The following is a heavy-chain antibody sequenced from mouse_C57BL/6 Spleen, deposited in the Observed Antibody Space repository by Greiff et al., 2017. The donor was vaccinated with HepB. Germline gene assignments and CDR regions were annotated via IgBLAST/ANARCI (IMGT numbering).Heavy chain of an antibody. CDR2: IDPSDSYT. D-gene: IGHD2-4*01. J-gene: IGHJ2*01. CDR1: GYTFTSYW. CDR3: ARFPYDYDEGFDY. Sequence: QVHVKQPGAELVRPGTSVKLSCKASGYTFTSYWMHWVKQRPGQGLEWIGVIDPSDSYTNYNQKFKGKATLTVDTSSSTAYMQLSSLTSEDSAVYYCARFPYDYDEGFDYWGQGTTLTVSS. V-gene: IGHV1-59*01.